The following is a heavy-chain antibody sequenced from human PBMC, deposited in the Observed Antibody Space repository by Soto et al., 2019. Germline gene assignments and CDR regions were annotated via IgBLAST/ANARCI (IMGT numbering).Heavy chain of an antibody. CDR2: IVVGTGST. Sequence: SSVKVVSKASGITFRRTAVQWLRQARRERLEWIGRIVVGTGSTTYAQIVQERIAITRDMPTRTPDTERSGLSRDDTAVYFWAADAPRDDLWSCYRYYNYSMDVWGQGTTVTVSS. CDR1: GITFRRTA. CDR3: AADAPRDDLWSCYRYYNYSMDV. D-gene: IGHD3-3*01. V-gene: IGHV1-58*01. J-gene: IGHJ6*02.